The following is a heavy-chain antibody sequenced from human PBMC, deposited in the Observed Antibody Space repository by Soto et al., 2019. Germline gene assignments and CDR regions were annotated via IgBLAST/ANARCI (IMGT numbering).Heavy chain of an antibody. CDR2: IDPSDSYT. V-gene: IGHV5-10-1*01. CDR1: GYSFTSYW. D-gene: IGHD2-2*01. J-gene: IGHJ6*02. CDR3: ASTHCSSTSYYYYYGMDV. Sequence: GESLKISCKGSGYSFTSYWISWVRQMPGKGLEWMGRIDPSDSYTNYSPSFQGHVTISADKSISTAYLQWSSLKASDTAMHYCASTHCSSTSYYYYYGMDVWGQGTTVTVSS.